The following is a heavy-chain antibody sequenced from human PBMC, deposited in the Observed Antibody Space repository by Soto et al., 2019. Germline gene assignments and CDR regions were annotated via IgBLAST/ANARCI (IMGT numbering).Heavy chain of an antibody. CDR1: GGSISSGGYY. Sequence: QVQLQESGPGLVKPSQTLSLTCTVSGGSISSGGYYWSWIRQHPGKGLEWIGYIYYSGSTYYNPSLKSRVTISVDTSKNQFSLKLSSVTAADTAVYYCARGRSSGGSSHYGMDVWGQGTTVTVSS. V-gene: IGHV4-31*03. J-gene: IGHJ6*02. CDR3: ARGRSSGGSSHYGMDV. D-gene: IGHD2-15*01. CDR2: IYYSGST.